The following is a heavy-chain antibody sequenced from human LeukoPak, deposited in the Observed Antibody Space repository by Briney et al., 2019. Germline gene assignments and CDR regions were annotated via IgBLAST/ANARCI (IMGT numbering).Heavy chain of an antibody. CDR2: ISGSGGST. CDR1: GFIFSNYA. V-gene: IGHV3-23*01. Sequence: GGSLKLSCAASGFIFSNYAMSWVRQAPGQGLEWVPAISGSGGSTYYADSVKGRFTISRDNSKTTLYLQMNSLRAEDTAVYYCAKDGQWLVRGNNWFDPWGQGTRVTVSS. D-gene: IGHD6-19*01. J-gene: IGHJ5*02. CDR3: AKDGQWLVRGNNWFDP.